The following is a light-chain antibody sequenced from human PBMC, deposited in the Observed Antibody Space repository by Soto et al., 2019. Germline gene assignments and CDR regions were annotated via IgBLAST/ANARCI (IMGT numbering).Light chain of an antibody. CDR1: SSDVGSYNL. J-gene: IGLJ2*01. CDR2: EGS. V-gene: IGLV2-23*03. Sequence: QSVLTQPASVSGSPGQSITISCTGTSSDVGSYNLVSWYQQHPGKAPKLMIYEGSKRPSGVSNRFSGSKSGNTASLTISGLQAEDEADYYCCSYARSSTFEVFGGGTKLTVL. CDR3: CSYARSSTFEV.